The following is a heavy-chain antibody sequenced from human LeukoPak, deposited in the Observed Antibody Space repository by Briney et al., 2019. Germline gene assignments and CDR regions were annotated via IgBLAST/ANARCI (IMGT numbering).Heavy chain of an antibody. V-gene: IGHV3-21*01. J-gene: IGHJ4*02. D-gene: IGHD3-10*01. CDR1: GFTFSSYS. Sequence: GSLRLSCAASGFTFSSYSMNWVRQAPGKGMEWVSSISSSSSNIYYADSVKGRFTISRDNAKNSLYLQMNSLRAEDTAVYYCARISGITMVRGVTADYWGQGTLVTVSS. CDR2: ISSSSSNI. CDR3: ARISGITMVRGVTADY.